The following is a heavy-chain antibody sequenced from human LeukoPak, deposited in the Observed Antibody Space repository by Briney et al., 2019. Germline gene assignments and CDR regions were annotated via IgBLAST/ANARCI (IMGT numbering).Heavy chain of an antibody. CDR3: ASTYSSSWNLDY. V-gene: IGHV4-30-2*01. CDR1: GGSISSGGYS. CDR2: IYHSGST. Sequence: SETLSLTCAVSGGSISSGGYSWSWIRRPPGKGLEWIGYIYHSGSTYYNPSLKSRVTISVDRSKNQFSLKLCSVTAADTAVYYCASTYSSSWNLDYWGQGTLVTVSS. J-gene: IGHJ4*02. D-gene: IGHD6-13*01.